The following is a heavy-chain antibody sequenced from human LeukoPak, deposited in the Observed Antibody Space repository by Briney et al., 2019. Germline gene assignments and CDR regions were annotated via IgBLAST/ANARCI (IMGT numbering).Heavy chain of an antibody. D-gene: IGHD1-1*01. Sequence: GESRKISCKASGYSFIDFWIGRVRQKPGKDLEWMGTIFPGDPNARNSPSFEGQITISADKSISTAYLQWSSLRASDTAMYYCARHETGPYFDYWGQGTLVTVSS. CDR3: ARHETGPYFDY. CDR2: IFPGDPNA. V-gene: IGHV5-51*01. CDR1: GYSFIDFW. J-gene: IGHJ4*02.